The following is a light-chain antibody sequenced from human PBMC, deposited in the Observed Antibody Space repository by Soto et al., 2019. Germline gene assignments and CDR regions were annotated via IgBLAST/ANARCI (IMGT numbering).Light chain of an antibody. J-gene: IGLJ3*02. CDR1: SSDVGDYDY. CDR3: SSYTSSSTWV. CDR2: DVT. V-gene: IGLV2-14*01. Sequence: QSVLTQPASVSGSPGQSITISCTGTSSDVGDYDYVSWYQQHPGKAPKLMISDVTSRPSGVSNRFSGSKSGNTASLTISGLQAEDEADYYCSSYTSSSTWVFGGGTKVTVL.